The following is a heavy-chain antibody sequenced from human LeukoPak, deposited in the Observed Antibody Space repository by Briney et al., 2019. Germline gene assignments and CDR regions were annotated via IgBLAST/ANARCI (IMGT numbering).Heavy chain of an antibody. J-gene: IGHJ4*02. V-gene: IGHV4-39*07. CDR2: IYYSGST. D-gene: IGHD4-17*01. Sequence: PSETLSLTCTVSGDSIRSSSYYWGWIRQPPGKGLEWMGSIYYSGSTYYNPSLKSRVTISVDTSKNQFSLKLSSVTAADTAVYYCARGRKTYGDYCYDYWGQGTLVTVSS. CDR3: ARGRKTYGDYCYDY. CDR1: GDSIRSSSYY.